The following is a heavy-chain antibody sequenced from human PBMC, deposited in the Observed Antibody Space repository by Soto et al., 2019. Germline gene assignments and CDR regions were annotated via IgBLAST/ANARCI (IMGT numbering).Heavy chain of an antibody. Sequence: QVQLVESGGGGVQLGSSLGLSCAASGFTLSSLPMHWFPRAPGKGLEWVGVISYDGSDKYYAVSVKGRFTISRDNSKNTLYLQMNSLRVEDTAAYYCARPRNIVIWFGELPDVWGQGTTVIVS. CDR3: ARPRNIVIWFGELPDV. D-gene: IGHD3-10*01. V-gene: IGHV3-30-3*01. J-gene: IGHJ6*02. CDR1: GFTLSSLP. CDR2: ISYDGSDK.